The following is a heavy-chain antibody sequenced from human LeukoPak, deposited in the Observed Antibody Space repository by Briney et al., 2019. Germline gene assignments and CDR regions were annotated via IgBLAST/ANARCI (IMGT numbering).Heavy chain of an antibody. CDR2: LSSDGSRS. CDR3: ARFAAYEYHFDY. Sequence: GGSLRLSCATSGFPFTSYWIHWIRQAPGKGLEWVSRLSSDGSRSTYADSVKGRFIISRDNAKNTLYLQMNSLRVEDTGFYFCARFAAYEYHFDYWGRGALVTVSS. D-gene: IGHD2-15*01. CDR1: GFPFTSYW. J-gene: IGHJ4*02. V-gene: IGHV3-74*03.